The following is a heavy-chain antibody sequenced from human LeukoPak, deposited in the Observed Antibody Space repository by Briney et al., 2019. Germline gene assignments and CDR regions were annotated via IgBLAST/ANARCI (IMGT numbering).Heavy chain of an antibody. J-gene: IGHJ4*02. CDR1: GFTFSSYA. D-gene: IGHD2-15*01. V-gene: IGHV3-64D*06. CDR2: TSSNGGST. Sequence: GGSLRLSCSASGFTFSSYAMHWVRKDPGKGLEYVSATSSNGGSTYYADSVKGRFTISRDNSKNTLYLQMSSLRAEDTAVYYCVKDHPMGHSWDYWGQGTLVTVSS. CDR3: VKDHPMGHSWDY.